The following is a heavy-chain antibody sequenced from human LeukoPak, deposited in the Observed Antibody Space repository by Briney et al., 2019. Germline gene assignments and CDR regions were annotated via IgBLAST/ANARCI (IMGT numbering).Heavy chain of an antibody. CDR3: ARARSGWYPSHDY. V-gene: IGHV1-8*01. CDR2: MNPNSGNT. Sequence: GASVKVSCKASGYTLTSYDINWVRQATGQGLEWVGWMNPNSGNTGYAQKFQGRVTMTRNTSISTAYMELSSLRSEDTAVYYCARARSGWYPSHDYWGQGTLVTVSS. D-gene: IGHD6-19*01. J-gene: IGHJ4*02. CDR1: GYTLTSYD.